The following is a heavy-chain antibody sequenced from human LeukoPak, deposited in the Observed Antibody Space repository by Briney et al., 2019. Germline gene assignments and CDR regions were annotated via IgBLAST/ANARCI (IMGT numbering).Heavy chain of an antibody. V-gene: IGHV3-9*01. D-gene: IGHD2-15*01. CDR1: GFTFSSYW. Sequence: GGSLRLSCAASGFTFSSYWMHWVRQAPGKGLEWVSGISWNSGSIGYADSVKGRFTISRDNAKNSLYLQMNSLRAEDTALYYCAKAVRYCSGGSCPPSFDYWGQGTLVTVSS. J-gene: IGHJ4*02. CDR2: ISWNSGSI. CDR3: AKAVRYCSGGSCPPSFDY.